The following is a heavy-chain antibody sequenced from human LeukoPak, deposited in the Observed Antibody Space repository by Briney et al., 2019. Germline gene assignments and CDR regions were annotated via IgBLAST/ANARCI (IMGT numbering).Heavy chain of an antibody. J-gene: IGHJ4*02. CDR1: GFTVSSNY. V-gene: IGHV3-66*01. CDR3: ASGVYSSGWYLDY. Sequence: GGSLRLSCAASGFTVSSNYMSWVRQAPGKGLEWVSVIYSGGSAYYADSVKGRFTISRDNSKNTLYLQMNSLRAEDTAVYYCASGVYSSGWYLDYWGQGTLVTVSS. CDR2: IYSGGSA. D-gene: IGHD6-19*01.